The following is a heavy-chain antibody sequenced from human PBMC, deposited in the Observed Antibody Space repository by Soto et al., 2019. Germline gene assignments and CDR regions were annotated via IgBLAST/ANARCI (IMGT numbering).Heavy chain of an antibody. CDR3: AGGFSNPDP. J-gene: IGHJ5*02. D-gene: IGHD3-3*02. V-gene: IGHV3-23*01. CDR1: GFTFSSYA. Sequence: PGGTLRLSCAASGFTFSSYATSWGRPAPGKGLEWVSAISGSGGSTYYADSVKGRFTISRDNSKNTLYLQMNSLRAEDTAVYYCAGGFSNPDPWGQGTLVTVSS. CDR2: ISGSGGST.